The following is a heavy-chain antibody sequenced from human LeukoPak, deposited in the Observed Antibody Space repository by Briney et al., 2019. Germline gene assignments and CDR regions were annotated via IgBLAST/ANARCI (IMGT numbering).Heavy chain of an antibody. V-gene: IGHV3-23*01. CDR1: GFTFSSSA. J-gene: IGHJ4*02. Sequence: GGSLRLSCAASGFTFSSSAMSWVRQVPGKGLEWVSAISGSGGSTYYADSVKGRFTISRDNSKNTLYLQMNSLRAEDTAVYYCAKTAGWPYYFDYWGQGTLVTVSS. CDR3: AKTAGWPYYFDY. CDR2: ISGSGGST. D-gene: IGHD5-24*01.